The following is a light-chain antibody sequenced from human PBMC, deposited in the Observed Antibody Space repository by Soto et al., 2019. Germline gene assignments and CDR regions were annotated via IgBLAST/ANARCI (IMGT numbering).Light chain of an antibody. J-gene: IGLJ2*01. CDR3: TSYSSTSSVV. Sequence: QSALTQPASVSGSPGQSITISCTGTSNDIGANDYVSWYQHHPGQAPKILIYEAANRRSRVSHRFSGSKSGNTASLTISGLQAEGEADYFCTSYSSTSSVVFGGGTKLTVL. CDR1: SNDIGANDY. V-gene: IGLV2-14*01. CDR2: EAA.